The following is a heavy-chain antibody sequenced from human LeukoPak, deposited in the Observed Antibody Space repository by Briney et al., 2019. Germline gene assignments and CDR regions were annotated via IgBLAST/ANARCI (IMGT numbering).Heavy chain of an antibody. V-gene: IGHV3-21*01. CDR3: ARDRGSSTYTDY. CDR2: ISRDSGHI. J-gene: IGHJ4*02. D-gene: IGHD6-6*01. CDR1: GFTFSSYA. Sequence: GGSLRLSCAASGFTFSSYAMSWVRQAPGKGLEWVSTISRDSGHIYYADSVKGRFTISRDNAENSLYLQINSLRAEDTAVYYCARDRGSSTYTDYWGQGTLVTVSS.